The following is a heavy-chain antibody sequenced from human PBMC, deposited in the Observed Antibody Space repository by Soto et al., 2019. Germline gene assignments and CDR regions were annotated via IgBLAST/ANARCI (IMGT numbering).Heavy chain of an antibody. Sequence: QLQLQESGPGLVKPSETLSLTCTVSGGSISSSSYYWGWIRQPPGKGLEWIGSIYYSGSTYYNPSLKSRVTISVDTYKNQFSLKLSSVTAADTAVYYCARRANSSGSPRFDYWGQGTLVTVSS. CDR3: ARRANSSGSPRFDY. CDR1: GGSISSSSYY. CDR2: IYYSGST. J-gene: IGHJ4*02. D-gene: IGHD3-22*01. V-gene: IGHV4-39*01.